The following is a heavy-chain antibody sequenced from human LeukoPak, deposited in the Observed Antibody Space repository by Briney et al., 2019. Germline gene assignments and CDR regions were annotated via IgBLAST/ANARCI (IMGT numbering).Heavy chain of an antibody. J-gene: IGHJ3*02. Sequence: NPSEILSLTCTVSGGSISSSSYYWGWIRQPPGKGLEWIGSIYYSGSTYYNPSLKSRVTISVDTSKNQFSLKLSSVTAADTAVYYCARVSRQIGAFDIWGQGTMVTVSS. D-gene: IGHD2/OR15-2a*01. CDR1: GGSISSSSYY. V-gene: IGHV4-39*07. CDR3: ARVSRQIGAFDI. CDR2: IYYSGST.